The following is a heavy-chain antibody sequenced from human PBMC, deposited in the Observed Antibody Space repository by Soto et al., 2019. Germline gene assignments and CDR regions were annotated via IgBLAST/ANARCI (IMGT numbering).Heavy chain of an antibody. CDR2: ISSSGRRT. J-gene: IGHJ5*02. V-gene: IGHV3-23*01. Sequence: PGGSLRLSCGTSGFTFANFGMGWVRQAPGKGLYWVSGISSSGRRTYYADSVKGRFTISRDNSKNTLYLQWSSLRASDSAMYYCSKSHTMGGGYNWFEPWGQGTLVTVSS. D-gene: IGHD3-10*01. CDR1: GFTFANFG. CDR3: SKSHTMGGGYNWFEP.